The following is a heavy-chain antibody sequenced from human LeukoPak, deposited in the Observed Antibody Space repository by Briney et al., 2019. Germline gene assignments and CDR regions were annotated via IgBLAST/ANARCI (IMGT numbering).Heavy chain of an antibody. V-gene: IGHV4-59*02. D-gene: IGHD1-26*01. CDR2: IYYSGST. CDR3: ARDPSLGYRYFDL. Sequence: QVQLQESGPGLVKPSETLALTCLVSGGSVSSNYGTGLRQPPGTGLGWHGYIYYSGSTNYNPSLKSRVTISIDTSKNQFSLNLTSVTAADTAVYYCARDPSLGYRYFDLWGRGTLVTVSS. CDR1: GGSVSSNY. J-gene: IGHJ2*01.